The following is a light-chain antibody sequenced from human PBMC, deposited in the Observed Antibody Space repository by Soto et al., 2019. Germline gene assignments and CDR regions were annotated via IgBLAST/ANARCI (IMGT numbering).Light chain of an antibody. Sequence: EIVLAQSPASLSFSPGERSTLSCRSSEGFSSYLAWYQQKPGQAPRLLIYDASNRATGIPARFSGSGSGTDFTLTISSLEPEDFAVYYCQQRSNWPTFGQGTRLEIK. V-gene: IGKV3-11*01. CDR1: EGFSSY. CDR3: QQRSNWPT. CDR2: DAS. J-gene: IGKJ5*01.